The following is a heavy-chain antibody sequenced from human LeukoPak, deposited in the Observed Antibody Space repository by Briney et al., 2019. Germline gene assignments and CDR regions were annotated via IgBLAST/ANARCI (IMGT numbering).Heavy chain of an antibody. D-gene: IGHD1-26*01. CDR3: ARDRRGSFYTFDL. Sequence: PSETLSLTCAVSGASQTGYVWNWVRQTPEKRLEWIGYVSHTGATTSNPTLKSRVSITIDTSKSQISLTMTSVTAADSALYYCARDRRGSFYTFDLWGPGTIVSVS. CDR2: VSHTGAT. J-gene: IGHJ3*01. CDR1: GASQTGYV. V-gene: IGHV4-59*01.